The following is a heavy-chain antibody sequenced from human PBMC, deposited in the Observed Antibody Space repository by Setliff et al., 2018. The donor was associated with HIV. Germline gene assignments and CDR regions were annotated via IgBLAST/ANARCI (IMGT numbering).Heavy chain of an antibody. Sequence: PGGSLRLSCAASGFTFSNSAMHWVRQAPGKGLGWVAGISYDGSNKYYTDSVKGRFTISRDNSKNTLYLQMNSLRAEDSAVYYCAREVAADGTYFDYWGQGALVTSPQ. CDR2: ISYDGSNK. J-gene: IGHJ4*01. CDR3: AREVAADGTYFDY. V-gene: IGHV3-30*04. CDR1: GFTFSNSA. D-gene: IGHD6-13*01.